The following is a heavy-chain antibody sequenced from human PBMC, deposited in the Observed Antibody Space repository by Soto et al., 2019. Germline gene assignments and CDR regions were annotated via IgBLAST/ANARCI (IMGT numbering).Heavy chain of an antibody. CDR1: GFTFSSYA. CDR2: ISATGGGT. CDR3: AKDRRAGGNSAFYFDF. D-gene: IGHD3-16*01. Sequence: GGSLRLSCAASGFTFSSYAMSWVRRAPGKGLEWVSLISATGGGTYYADSVKGRFTISRDNSHNTLYLQVHSLTAEDTAVYYCAKDRRAGGNSAFYFDFWGQGAQVTVSS. V-gene: IGHV3-23*01. J-gene: IGHJ4*02.